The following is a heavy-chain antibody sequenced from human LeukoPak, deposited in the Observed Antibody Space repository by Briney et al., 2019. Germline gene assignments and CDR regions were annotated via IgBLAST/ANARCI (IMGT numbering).Heavy chain of an antibody. Sequence: PGRSLRLSCAASGFTFSSYGMHWVRQAPGKGLEWVAVIWYDGSNKYYADSVKGRFTISRDNSKNTLYLQMNSLRAEDTAVYYCARDALPYYYDTKGTGLDVWGQGTTVTVSS. CDR1: GFTFSSYG. V-gene: IGHV3-33*01. CDR3: ARDALPYYYDTKGTGLDV. CDR2: IWYDGSNK. J-gene: IGHJ6*02. D-gene: IGHD3-22*01.